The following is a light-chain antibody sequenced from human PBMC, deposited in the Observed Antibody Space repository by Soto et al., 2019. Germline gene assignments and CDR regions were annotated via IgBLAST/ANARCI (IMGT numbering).Light chain of an antibody. Sequence: DIQMTQSPPSLSASVGDRVTITCRASQVIYNYLAWYQQRPGQVPKLLIYGVSTLQSGVPSRFSGSGSGTDFTLTISGLQPEDVATYYCQNYYSAIFTFGPGTKVDIK. J-gene: IGKJ3*01. CDR3: QNYYSAIFT. CDR2: GVS. CDR1: QVIYNY. V-gene: IGKV1-27*01.